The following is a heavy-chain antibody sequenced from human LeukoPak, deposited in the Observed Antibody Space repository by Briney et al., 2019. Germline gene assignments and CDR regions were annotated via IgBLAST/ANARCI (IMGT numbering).Heavy chain of an antibody. V-gene: IGHV4-34*01. D-gene: IGHD3-10*01. CDR1: GGSFSGYY. CDR2: INHSGST. Sequence: KPSETLSLTCAVYGGSFSGYYWSWIRQPPGKGLEWIGEINHSGSTNYNLSLKSRVTISVDTSKNQFSLKLSSVTAADTAVYYCARGMVRGVIIYYYYYGMDVWSKGTTVTVSS. J-gene: IGHJ6*04. CDR3: ARGMVRGVIIYYYYYGMDV.